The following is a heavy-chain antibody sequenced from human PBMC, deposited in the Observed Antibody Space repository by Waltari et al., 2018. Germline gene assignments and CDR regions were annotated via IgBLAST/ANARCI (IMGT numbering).Heavy chain of an antibody. CDR2: IDHSGST. J-gene: IGHJ5*02. CDR1: GYSISRGYY. CDR3: ARAPAAILSWFDP. Sequence: QMQLQESGPGLVKPSGTLSLTCTVSGYSISRGYYWGWIRQPQGKGLEWIGSIDHSGSTYYHPSLKSRVTISVDTSKNQFSLKLSSVTAADTAVYYCARAPAAILSWFDPWGQGTLVTVSS. D-gene: IGHD2-2*02. V-gene: IGHV4-38-2*02.